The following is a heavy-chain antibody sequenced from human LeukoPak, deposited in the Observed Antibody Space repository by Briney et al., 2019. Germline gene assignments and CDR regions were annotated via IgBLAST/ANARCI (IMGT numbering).Heavy chain of an antibody. CDR2: INSDGGST. Sequence: GGSLRLSCAASGFTFSSYWMNWVRQAPGKGLVWVSRINSDGGSTSYADSVKGRFTISRDNAKNTLYLQMKSLRAEDTAVYYCAKKSAMGWFDPWGQGTLVTVSS. CDR3: AKKSAMGWFDP. D-gene: IGHD2-2*01. J-gene: IGHJ5*02. V-gene: IGHV3-74*01. CDR1: GFTFSSYW.